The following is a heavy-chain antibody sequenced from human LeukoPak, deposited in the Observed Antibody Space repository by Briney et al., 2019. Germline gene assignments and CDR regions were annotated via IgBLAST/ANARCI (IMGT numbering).Heavy chain of an antibody. CDR3: ARDQEYSSSSEGDYYYYGMDV. V-gene: IGHV3-33*01. CDR1: GFTFSSYG. D-gene: IGHD6-6*01. Sequence: SGGSLRLSCAASGFTFSSYGMHWVRQAPGKGLEWVAVIWYDGSNKYYADSVKGRFTISRDNSKNTLYLQMNSLRAEDTAVYYCARDQEYSSSSEGDYYYYGMDVWGQGTTVTVSS. J-gene: IGHJ6*02. CDR2: IWYDGSNK.